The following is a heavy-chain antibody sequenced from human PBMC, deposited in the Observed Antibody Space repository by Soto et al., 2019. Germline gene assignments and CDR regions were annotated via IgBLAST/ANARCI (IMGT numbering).Heavy chain of an antibody. D-gene: IGHD2-15*01. V-gene: IGHV3-73*01. CDR3: TRPGSLGSCCNWFDP. CDR1: GFTFSGSA. Sequence: GGSLRLSCAASGFTFSGSAMHWVRQASGKGLEWVGRIRSKANSYATAYAASVKGRFTISRDDSKNTAYLQMNSLKTEDTAVYYCTRPGSLGSCCNWFDPWGQGTLVTVSS. CDR2: IRSKANSYAT. J-gene: IGHJ5*02.